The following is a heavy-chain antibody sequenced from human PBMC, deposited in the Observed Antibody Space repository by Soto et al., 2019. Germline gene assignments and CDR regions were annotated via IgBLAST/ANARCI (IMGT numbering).Heavy chain of an antibody. CDR2: INPNSGGT. D-gene: IGHD6-13*01. Sequence: QVQLVQSGAEVKKPGASVKVSCKASGYTFTGYYMHWVRQAPGQGLEWMGWINPNSGGTNYAQKFQGWVTMTRDTSISTAYMELSRVRSDDTAVYYCARGTSPTAAGEHIDSWGQGTLVTVSS. CDR3: ARGTSPTAAGEHIDS. J-gene: IGHJ4*02. V-gene: IGHV1-2*04. CDR1: GYTFTGYY.